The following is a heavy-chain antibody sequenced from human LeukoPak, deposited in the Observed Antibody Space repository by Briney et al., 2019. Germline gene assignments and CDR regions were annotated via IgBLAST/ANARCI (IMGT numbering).Heavy chain of an antibody. CDR1: GGSISSHY. Sequence: SETLSLTCTVSGGSISSHYWSWIRQPPGKGLERIGYIYYSGSTNYNPSLKSRVTISVDTSKNQFSLKLSSVTAADTAVYYCARDLYDAGYFDYWGQGTLVTVSS. V-gene: IGHV4-59*11. CDR3: ARDLYDAGYFDY. J-gene: IGHJ4*02. D-gene: IGHD2-2*02. CDR2: IYYSGST.